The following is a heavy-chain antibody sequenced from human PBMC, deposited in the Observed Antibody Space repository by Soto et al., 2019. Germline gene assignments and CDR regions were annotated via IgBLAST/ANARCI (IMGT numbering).Heavy chain of an antibody. Sequence: SETLSLTCTVSCGSISSSIYYWGWIRRPPGKGLDWIGSIYYSGSTYYNPSLKSRVTISVDTSKNQFSLKRSSVTAADTAVYYCAGHKRSNTYYDFWSGYYPPVWFDPWGQGTLVTVSS. CDR3: AGHKRSNTYYDFWSGYYPPVWFDP. CDR1: CGSISSSIYY. J-gene: IGHJ5*02. D-gene: IGHD3-3*01. CDR2: IYYSGST. V-gene: IGHV4-39*01.